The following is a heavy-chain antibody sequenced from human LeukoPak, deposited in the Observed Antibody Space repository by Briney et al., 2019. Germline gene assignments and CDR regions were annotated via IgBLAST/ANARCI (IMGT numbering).Heavy chain of an antibody. D-gene: IGHD5-12*01. V-gene: IGHV3-48*02. J-gene: IGHJ4*02. CDR1: GFTLCSYS. CDR3: ARAEDAGYHPGNY. CDR2: ISSSSGTI. Sequence: GGSLRLSCAASGFTLCSYSMNWVPQAPGKGLEWVSHISSSSGTIYYADSVKGRFTISRDNSKNSLYLQMNTLRDEDTAVCYGARAEDAGYHPGNYWGQGTLVTVSS.